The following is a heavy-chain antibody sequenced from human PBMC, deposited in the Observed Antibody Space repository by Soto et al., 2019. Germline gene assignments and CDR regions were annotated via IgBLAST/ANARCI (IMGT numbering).Heavy chain of an antibody. Sequence: EVQLLESGGGLVQPGGSLRLSCAASGFTFSSYAMSWVRQAPGKWLEWVSAISGSGGSTYYADSVKGRFTNSRDNSKNTLYLQMNSLSAEDTDVYYCAKDIAVAGPRVSWGQGTLVTVS. CDR1: GFTFSSYA. V-gene: IGHV3-23*01. CDR2: ISGSGGST. CDR3: AKDIAVAGPRVS. J-gene: IGHJ5*02. D-gene: IGHD6-19*01.